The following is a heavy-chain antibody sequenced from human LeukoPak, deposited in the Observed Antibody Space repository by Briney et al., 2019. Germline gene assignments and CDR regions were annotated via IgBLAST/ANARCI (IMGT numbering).Heavy chain of an antibody. D-gene: IGHD6-13*01. CDR2: ISSSSSYI. V-gene: IGHV3-21*01. CDR3: ARRSPAAGTGLIDY. Sequence: PGGSLRLSCAASGFTFSSYWMSWVRQAPGKGLEWVSSISSSSSYIYYADSVKGRFTISRDNAKNSLYLQMNSLRAEDTAVYYCARRSPAAGTGLIDYWGQGTLVTVSS. J-gene: IGHJ4*02. CDR1: GFTFSSYW.